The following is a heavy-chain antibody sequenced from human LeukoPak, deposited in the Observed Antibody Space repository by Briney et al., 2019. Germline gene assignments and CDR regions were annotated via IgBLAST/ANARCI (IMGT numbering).Heavy chain of an antibody. V-gene: IGHV1-69*01. CDR1: GGTFSSYA. CDR3: ARGRGMATMTLPFDH. J-gene: IGHJ4*02. CDR2: IIPIFGTA. D-gene: IGHD5-24*01. Sequence: SVKVSCKASGGTFSSYAISWVRQAPGQGLEWMGGIIPIFGTANYAQKFQGRVTITADESTSTAYMELSSLRSEDTAVYYCARGRGMATMTLPFDHWGQGTLVTVSS.